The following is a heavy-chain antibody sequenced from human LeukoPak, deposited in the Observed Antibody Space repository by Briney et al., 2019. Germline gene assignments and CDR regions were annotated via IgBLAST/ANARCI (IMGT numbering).Heavy chain of an antibody. CDR3: ARHSGSYAFDY. D-gene: IGHD1-26*01. J-gene: IGHJ4*02. CDR2: VSTYNDKK. V-gene: IGHV1-18*01. Sequence: ASVKVSCKTSGYRFTSYGISWVRQAPGQGLEWVGWVSTYNDKKDYAQKFQGRVIMTTDTSTTTAYMELGSLRSDDTAVYYCARHSGSYAFDYWGQGTLVTVSS. CDR1: GYRFTSYG.